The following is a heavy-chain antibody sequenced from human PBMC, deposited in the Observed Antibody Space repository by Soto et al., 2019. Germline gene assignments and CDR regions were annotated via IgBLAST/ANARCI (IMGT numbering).Heavy chain of an antibody. CDR2: ISAYNGNT. Sequence: ASVKVSCKASGYTFTSYGISWVRQAPGQGLEWMGWISAYNGNTSYAQKLQGRVTMTTDTSTSTAYMELRSLRSDDTAVYYCARDPRYCSSTSCYVGYYYYGMDVWGQGTTVTVSS. D-gene: IGHD2-2*01. CDR3: ARDPRYCSSTSCYVGYYYYGMDV. J-gene: IGHJ6*02. CDR1: GYTFTSYG. V-gene: IGHV1-18*01.